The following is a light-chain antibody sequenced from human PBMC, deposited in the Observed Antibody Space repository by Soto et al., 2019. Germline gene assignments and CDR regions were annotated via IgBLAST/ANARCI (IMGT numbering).Light chain of an antibody. V-gene: IGKV1-5*03. J-gene: IGKJ2*01. Sequence: DIQMTQSPSTLSASVGDRVTITCRASQSISSGLAWYQQKPGKAPKLLIYKASSLESGVPSRFSGSGSGTEFTLTSRSLQHDDFANYYCQQYNSWYTFGQGTKLEIK. CDR2: KAS. CDR1: QSISSG. CDR3: QQYNSWYT.